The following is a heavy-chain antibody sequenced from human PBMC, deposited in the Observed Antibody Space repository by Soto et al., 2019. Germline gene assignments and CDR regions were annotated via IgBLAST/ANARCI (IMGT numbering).Heavy chain of an antibody. CDR1: GGSVSSGSYY. J-gene: IGHJ6*02. Sequence: PSETLSLTCTVSGGSVSSGSYYWSWIRQPPGKGLEWIGYIYYSGSTNYNPSLKSRVTISVDTSKNQFSLKLSSVTAADTAVYYCARARIYGDYYYYGMDVWGQGTTVTVSS. CDR3: ARARIYGDYYYYGMDV. D-gene: IGHD4-17*01. V-gene: IGHV4-61*01. CDR2: IYYSGST.